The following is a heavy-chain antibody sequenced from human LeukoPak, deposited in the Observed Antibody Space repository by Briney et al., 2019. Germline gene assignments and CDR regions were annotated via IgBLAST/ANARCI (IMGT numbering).Heavy chain of an antibody. J-gene: IGHJ3*02. D-gene: IGHD1/OR15-1a*01. CDR3: ARTVFRNNAFDI. Sequence: ASVNVSCKASGYTFTGYYMHWVRQAPGQGLEGMGWINPNSGGTNYAQKFQGRVTMTRDTSISTAYMEVSRLRSDDTAVYYCARTVFRNNAFDIWGQGTMVTVSS. CDR2: INPNSGGT. V-gene: IGHV1-2*02. CDR1: GYTFTGYY.